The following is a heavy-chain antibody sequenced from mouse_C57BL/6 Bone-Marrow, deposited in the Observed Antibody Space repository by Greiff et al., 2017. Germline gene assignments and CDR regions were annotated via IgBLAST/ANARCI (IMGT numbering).Heavy chain of an antibody. CDR2: IDPEDGDT. CDR1: GFNIKDYY. Sequence: VQLKQSGAELVRPGASVKLSCTASGFNIKDYYMHWVKQRPEQGLEWIGRIDPEDGDTDYAPKFQGKAPMTADTSSNPAYLQLSSRRSEETAVYYCTTGGYSLGWWGQGTTLTVSS. D-gene: IGHD2-3*01. J-gene: IGHJ2*01. CDR3: TTGGYSLGW. V-gene: IGHV14-1*01.